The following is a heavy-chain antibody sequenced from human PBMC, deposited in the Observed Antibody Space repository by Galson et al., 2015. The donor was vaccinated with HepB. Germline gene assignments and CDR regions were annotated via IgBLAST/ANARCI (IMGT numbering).Heavy chain of an antibody. Sequence: SLRLSCAASGFTFSSYSMNWVRQAPGKGLEWVSSISSSSSYIYYADSVKGRFTISRDNAKNSLYLQMYSLRAEDTAVYYCARVSATFGELFYYYYGMDVWGQGTTVTVSS. CDR1: GFTFSSYS. J-gene: IGHJ6*02. CDR2: ISSSSSYI. CDR3: ARVSATFGELFYYYYGMDV. D-gene: IGHD3-10*01. V-gene: IGHV3-21*01.